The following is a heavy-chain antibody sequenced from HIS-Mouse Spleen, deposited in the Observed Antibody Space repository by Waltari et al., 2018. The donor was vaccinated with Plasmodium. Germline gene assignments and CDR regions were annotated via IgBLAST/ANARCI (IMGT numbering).Heavy chain of an antibody. Sequence: QLQLQESGPGLVKPSETLSLTCTVSGGSISSSRYYWGWIRQPPGKGLEWIGSIYYSGSTYYNPSLKSRVTISVDTSKNQVSLKLSSVTAADTAVYYCARRGGSYYYFDYWGQGTLVTVSS. J-gene: IGHJ4*02. D-gene: IGHD1-26*01. V-gene: IGHV4-39*01. CDR3: ARRGGSYYYFDY. CDR2: IYYSGST. CDR1: GGSISSSRYY.